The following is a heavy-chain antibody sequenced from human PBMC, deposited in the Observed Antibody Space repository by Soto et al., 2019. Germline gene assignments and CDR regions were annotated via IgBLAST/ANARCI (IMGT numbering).Heavy chain of an antibody. CDR2: INPSGGST. CDR1: GYTFTSYY. D-gene: IGHD3-16*02. V-gene: IGHV1-46*03. Sequence: ASVKVSCKASGYTFTSYYMHWVRQAPGQGLEWMGIINPSGGSTSYAQKFQGRVTMTRDTSTSTVYMELSSLRSEDTAVYYCARDGIPMITFGGVIVTAGWSFDPWGQGTLVTVSS. J-gene: IGHJ5*02. CDR3: ARDGIPMITFGGVIVTAGWSFDP.